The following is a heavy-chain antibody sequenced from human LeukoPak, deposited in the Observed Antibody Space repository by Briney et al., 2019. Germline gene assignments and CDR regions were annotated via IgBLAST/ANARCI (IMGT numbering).Heavy chain of an antibody. J-gene: IGHJ4*02. CDR1: GFTLSSYA. V-gene: IGHV3-23*01. D-gene: IGHD4-17*01. CDR2: TSGSGGNT. CDR3: ARGRGGDYVPSRFDY. Sequence: PGGSLRLSCSASGFTLSSYAMGWVRQAPGKGLEWVSSTSGSGGNTYYADSVEGRFTISRDNSKNTLYLQMNNLRAEDTAVYYCARGRGGDYVPSRFDYWGQGTLVTVSS.